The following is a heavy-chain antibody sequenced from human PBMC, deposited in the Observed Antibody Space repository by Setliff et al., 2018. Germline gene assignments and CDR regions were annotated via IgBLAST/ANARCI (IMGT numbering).Heavy chain of an antibody. Sequence: PGGSLRLSCAASGFIFSTYWMNWVRQVPGKGLEWVSGTNWNGDDISYADSVRGRFTISRDNARNSLHLQMNDVRREDAAFYYCAKDYLSRWWNEPPLYFDDWGPGGLVTVSS. CDR2: TNWNGDDI. V-gene: IGHV3-20*04. J-gene: IGHJ4*01. D-gene: IGHD1-1*01. CDR3: AKDYLSRWWNEPPLYFDD. CDR1: GFIFSTYW.